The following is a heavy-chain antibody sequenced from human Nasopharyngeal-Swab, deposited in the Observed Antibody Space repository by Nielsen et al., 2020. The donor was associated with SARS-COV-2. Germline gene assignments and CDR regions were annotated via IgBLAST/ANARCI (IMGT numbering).Heavy chain of an antibody. CDR2: IYYSGRT. D-gene: IGHD3-3*01. J-gene: IGHJ4*02. CDR3: ARAPHTSFGVVTTFDY. V-gene: IGHV4-31*03. CDR1: GGSISSSRYY. Sequence: SETLSLTCTVSGGSISSSRYYWSWVRQHQGKGLEWIGYIYYSGRTYYNPSLKSRVTITVDTSKNQFSLKLSSVTAADTAVYYCARAPHTSFGVVTTFDYWGQGTLVTVSS.